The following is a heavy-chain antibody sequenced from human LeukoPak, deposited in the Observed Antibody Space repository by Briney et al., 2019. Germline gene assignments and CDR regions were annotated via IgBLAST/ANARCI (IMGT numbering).Heavy chain of an antibody. Sequence: PSETLSLTCTVSGGSISSYYWSWTRQPPGKGLEWIGYIYYSGSTNYNPSLKSRVTISVDTSKNQFSLKLSSVTAADTAVYYCTRRQKLTHDGRLVDYWGQGTLVTVSS. V-gene: IGHV4-59*01. CDR1: GGSISSYY. CDR2: IYYSGST. J-gene: IGHJ4*02. D-gene: IGHD3-16*01. CDR3: TRRQKLTHDGRLVDY.